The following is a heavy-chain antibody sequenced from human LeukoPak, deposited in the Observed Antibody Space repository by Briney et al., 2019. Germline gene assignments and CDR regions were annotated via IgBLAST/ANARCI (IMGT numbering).Heavy chain of an antibody. CDR3: ARVPFDGPVDY. V-gene: IGHV1-18*01. D-gene: IGHD2-8*01. J-gene: IGHJ4*02. CDR1: GYTFTSYG. CDR2: ISAYNGNT. Sequence: GESLKISCKGSGYTFTSYGISWVRQAPGQGLEWMGWISAYNGNTNYAQKLQGRVTMTTDTSTSTAYMELRSLRSDDTAVYYCARVPFDGPVDYWGQGTLVTVSS.